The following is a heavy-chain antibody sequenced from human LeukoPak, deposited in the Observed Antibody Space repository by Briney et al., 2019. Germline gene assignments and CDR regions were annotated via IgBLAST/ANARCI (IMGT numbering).Heavy chain of an antibody. CDR2: ISGSGGST. CDR1: GFTFSSYG. CDR3: AKGPVYDY. V-gene: IGHV3-23*01. D-gene: IGHD5/OR15-5a*01. Sequence: GETLRLSCAASGFTFSSYGVSWVRQAPGKGLEWVSAISGSGGSTYYADSVKGRFTISRDNSKNTLYLQMSSLRAEDTAVYYCAKGPVYDYWGQGTLVTVSS. J-gene: IGHJ4*02.